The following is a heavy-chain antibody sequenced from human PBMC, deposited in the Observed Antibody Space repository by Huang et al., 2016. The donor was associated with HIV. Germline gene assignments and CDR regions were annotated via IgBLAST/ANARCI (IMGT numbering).Heavy chain of an antibody. V-gene: IGHV1-8*02. D-gene: IGHD4-17*01. CDR1: GYTFTNYE. Sequence: QVHLVQSGAEVKKPGASVKVSCKASGYTFTNYEINWVRQAPGRGLECMGWMNPNTGNTGFAQSFQGRITMTRKTSITTAYMELTSLTSEDTAVYYCARSAYGDLDYWGLGTLVIVSS. CDR2: MNPNTGNT. CDR3: ARSAYGDLDY. J-gene: IGHJ4*02.